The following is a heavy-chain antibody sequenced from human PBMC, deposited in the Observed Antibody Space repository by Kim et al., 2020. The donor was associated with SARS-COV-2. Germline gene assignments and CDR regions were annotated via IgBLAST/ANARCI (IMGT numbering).Heavy chain of an antibody. CDR3: AKEALVVGKSYFDS. CDR2: ISGGGDHT. V-gene: IGHV3-23*01. D-gene: IGHD3-16*02. Sequence: GGSLRLSCATSGFTFNTYAMSWVRQAPGKGLEWVSAISGGGDHTYYADSVRGRFAISRDNSKNTLYLQMYNLRPDDTAVYYCAKEALVVGKSYFDSWGQGALVALSS. J-gene: IGHJ4*02. CDR1: GFTFNTYA.